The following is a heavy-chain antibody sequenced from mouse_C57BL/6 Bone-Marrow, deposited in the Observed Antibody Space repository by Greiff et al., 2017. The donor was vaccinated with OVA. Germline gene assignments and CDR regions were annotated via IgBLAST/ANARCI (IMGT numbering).Heavy chain of an antibody. D-gene: IGHD1-1*01. V-gene: IGHV1-19*01. Sequence: DVKLVESGPVLVKPGASVKMSCKASGYTFTDYYMNWVKQSHGKSLEWIGVINPYNGGTSYNQKFKGKATLTVVKSSSTAYMELNSLTSEDSAVYYCASHYYGSSDWYFDVGGTGTTVTVSS. CDR1: GYTFTDYY. J-gene: IGHJ1*03. CDR3: ASHYYGSSDWYFDV. CDR2: INPYNGGT.